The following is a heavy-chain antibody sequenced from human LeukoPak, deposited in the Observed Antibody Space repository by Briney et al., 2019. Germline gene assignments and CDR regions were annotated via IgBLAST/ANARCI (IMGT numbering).Heavy chain of an antibody. Sequence: PGGSLRLSCAASGFTFSSYAMSWVRQAPGKGLEWVSAISGSGGSTYYADSVKGRFTISRDNSKNTLYLQMNSLRAEDTAVYYCASILLWFGGRDDFDYWGQGTLVTVSS. CDR1: GFTFSSYA. CDR2: ISGSGGST. CDR3: ASILLWFGGRDDFDY. J-gene: IGHJ4*02. D-gene: IGHD3-10*01. V-gene: IGHV3-23*01.